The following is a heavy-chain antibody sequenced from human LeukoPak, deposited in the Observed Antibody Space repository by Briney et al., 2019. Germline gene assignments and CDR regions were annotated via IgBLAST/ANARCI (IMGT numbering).Heavy chain of an antibody. V-gene: IGHV3-11*01. CDR1: GITLSNYG. CDR2: ISSSGSTI. J-gene: IGHJ4*02. CDR3: ARDAEMATITGFDY. Sequence: GGSLRLSCAVSGITLSNYGMSWIRQAPGKGLEWASYISSSGSTIYYADSVKGRFTISRDNAKNSLYLQMNRLRAEDTAVYYWARDAEMATITGFDYWGQGTLVTVSS. D-gene: IGHD5-24*01.